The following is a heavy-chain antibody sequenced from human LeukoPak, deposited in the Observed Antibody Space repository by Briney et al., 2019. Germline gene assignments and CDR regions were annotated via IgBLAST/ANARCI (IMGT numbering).Heavy chain of an antibody. D-gene: IGHD2-2*01. V-gene: IGHV3-30*04. CDR1: GFTFSSYA. CDR2: ISYDGSNK. Sequence: GRSLRLSCAASGFTFSSYAMHWVRKAPGKGLEWVAVISYDGSNKYYADSVKGRFTISRDNSKNTLYLQMNSLRAEDTAVYYCARNPSTSSYLDYWGQGTLVTVSS. J-gene: IGHJ4*02. CDR3: ARNPSTSSYLDY.